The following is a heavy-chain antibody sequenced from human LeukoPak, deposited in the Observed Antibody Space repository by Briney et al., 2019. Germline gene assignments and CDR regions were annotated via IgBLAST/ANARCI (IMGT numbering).Heavy chain of an antibody. Sequence: GGSLRLSCAASGFSFGSYAMGWTRQAPGQGLEWVSAISGSGSHTDYAESVKGRFTISRDNSKNTLYLQMHSLIAADTAVYYCGSGPVGTTVPWGQGTLVTVSS. CDR1: GFSFGSYA. J-gene: IGHJ5*02. CDR2: ISGSGSHT. V-gene: IGHV3-23*01. CDR3: GSGPVGTTVP. D-gene: IGHD1-1*01.